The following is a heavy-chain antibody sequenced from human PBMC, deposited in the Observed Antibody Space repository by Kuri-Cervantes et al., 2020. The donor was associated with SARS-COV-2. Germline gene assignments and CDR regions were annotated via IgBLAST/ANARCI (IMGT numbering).Heavy chain of an antibody. CDR1: GGSISSGDYY. D-gene: IGHD2-2*01. CDR2: IYYSGST. V-gene: IGHV4-30-4*08. J-gene: IGHJ4*02. CDR3: ARCVVVPAAPEEGSFDY. Sequence: LRLSCTVSGGSISSGDYYWSWIRQPPGKGLEWIGYIYYSGSTYYNPSLKSRVTISVDTSKNQFSLKLSSVTAADTAVYYCARCVVVPAAPEEGSFDYWGQGTLVTVSS.